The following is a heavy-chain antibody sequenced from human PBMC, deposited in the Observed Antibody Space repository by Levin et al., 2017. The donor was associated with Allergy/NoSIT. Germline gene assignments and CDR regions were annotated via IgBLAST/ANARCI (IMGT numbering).Heavy chain of an antibody. D-gene: IGHD3-10*01. CDR2: TRDKPNSYTT. CDR3: AKVAVVRGQYYFDY. Sequence: GGSLRLSCAASGFTFRDHYMDWVRQAPGKGLEWVGRTRDKPNSYTTEYAASVKGRFTISRDDSKNSLHLQMNSLKTEDTAVYYCAKVAVVRGQYYFDYWGLGTLVTVSS. V-gene: IGHV3-72*01. CDR1: GFTFRDHY. J-gene: IGHJ4*02.